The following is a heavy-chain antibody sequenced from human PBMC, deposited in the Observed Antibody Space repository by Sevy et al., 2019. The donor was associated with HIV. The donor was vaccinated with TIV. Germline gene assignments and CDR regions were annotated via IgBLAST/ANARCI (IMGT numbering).Heavy chain of an antibody. D-gene: IGHD2-15*01. V-gene: IGHV2-70*11. CDR1: GFSLSTSGMC. Sequence: SGPTLVKPTQTLTLTCSFSGFSLSTSGMCLTWIRQPPGKALEWLARIDWDDDKYYNTSLKTRLTISKDTSKNQVVLTMTNTGAVDTATYYCARILGGPGGYYGMDVWGQGTTVTVSS. J-gene: IGHJ6*02. CDR2: IDWDDDK. CDR3: ARILGGPGGYYGMDV.